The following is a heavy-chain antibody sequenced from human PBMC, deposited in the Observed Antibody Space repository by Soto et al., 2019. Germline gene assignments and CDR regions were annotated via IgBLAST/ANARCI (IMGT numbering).Heavy chain of an antibody. J-gene: IGHJ4*02. D-gene: IGHD2-15*01. CDR1: GFTFSGYW. Sequence: EVQLVESGGGLVQPGGSLRLSCAASGFTFSGYWMTWARQAPGKGLEWVAQIKDDGSEKFYVDSVKGRFTISRDNADNLLYLQMNSLRAEDTAVYFCARDGYCSGGRCYRRNDYWVQGTLVIVSS. V-gene: IGHV3-7*01. CDR3: ARDGYCSGGRCYRRNDY. CDR2: IKDDGSEK.